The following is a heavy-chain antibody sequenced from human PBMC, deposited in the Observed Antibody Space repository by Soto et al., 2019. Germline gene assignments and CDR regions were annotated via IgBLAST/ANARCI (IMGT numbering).Heavy chain of an antibody. J-gene: IGHJ3*02. V-gene: IGHV1-46*03. CDR3: AREKYRGYGHDAFDI. D-gene: IGHD5-12*01. CDR1: GYSFISYY. CDR2: INPRDGST. Sequence: QVQLVQSGAEVKKPGASVKVSCRASGYSFISYYMHWVRQAPGQGLEWMGIINPRDGSTSYAQKFQGRVTMTRDTSTTTVYMELSRVRSEDTAVYYCAREKYRGYGHDAFDIWGQGTMVTVSS.